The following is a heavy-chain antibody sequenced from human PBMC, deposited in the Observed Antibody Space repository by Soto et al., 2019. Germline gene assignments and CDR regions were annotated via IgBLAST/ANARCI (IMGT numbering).Heavy chain of an antibody. J-gene: IGHJ4*02. CDR1: GGSISSSSYY. Sequence: PSETLSLTCTVSGGSISSSSYYWGWIRQPPGKGLEWIGSIYYSGSTYYNPSLKSRVTISVDTSKNHFSLKLSSVTAADTAVYYCALREDIVLVPAAKREYYFDYWGQGTLVTVSS. CDR3: ALREDIVLVPAAKREYYFDY. CDR2: IYYSGST. D-gene: IGHD2-2*01. V-gene: IGHV4-39*01.